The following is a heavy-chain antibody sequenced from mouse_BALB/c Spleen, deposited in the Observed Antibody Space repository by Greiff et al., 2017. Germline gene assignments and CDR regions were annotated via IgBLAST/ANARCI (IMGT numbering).Heavy chain of an antibody. V-gene: IGHV1-9*01. D-gene: IGHD2-1*01. Sequence: QVQLQQSGAELMKPGASVKISCKATGYTFSSYWIEWVKQRPGHGLEWIGEILPGSGSTNYNEKFKGKATFTADTSSNTAYMQLSSLTSEYSAVYYCARGDYGNYEDAMDYWGQGTSVTVSS. CDR3: ARGDYGNYEDAMDY. CDR1: GYTFSSYW. CDR2: ILPGSGST. J-gene: IGHJ4*01.